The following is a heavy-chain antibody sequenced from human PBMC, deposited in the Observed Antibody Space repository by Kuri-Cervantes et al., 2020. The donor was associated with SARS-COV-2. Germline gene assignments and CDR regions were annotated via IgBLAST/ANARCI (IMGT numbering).Heavy chain of an antibody. CDR2: ISGSGGST. D-gene: IGHD5-18*01. V-gene: IGHV3-23*01. CDR3: ATGLDTAMVTGFEYYFDY. Sequence: GGFLRLSCAASGFTFSSYAMSWVRQAPGKGLEWVSAISGSGGSTYYADSVKGRFTISRDNSKNTLYLQMNSLRAEDTAVYYCATGLDTAMVTGFEYYFDYWGQGTLVTVSS. J-gene: IGHJ4*02. CDR1: GFTFSSYA.